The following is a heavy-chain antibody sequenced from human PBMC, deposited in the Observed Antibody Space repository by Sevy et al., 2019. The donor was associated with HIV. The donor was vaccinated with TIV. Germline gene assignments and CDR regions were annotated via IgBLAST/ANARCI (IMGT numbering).Heavy chain of an antibody. CDR1: GVSISSFY. V-gene: IGHV4-59*13. CDR3: ARRYFYDSRGSTVFDY. J-gene: IGHJ4*02. D-gene: IGHD3-22*01. Sequence: SETLSLTCTVSGVSISSFYWSWFRQPPGKGLEWIGNIYYSGSTNYNPSLKSRVTISVDTSKNQFSLKLSSVTAADTAVYYCARRYFYDSRGSTVFDYWGQRTLVTVSS. CDR2: IYYSGST.